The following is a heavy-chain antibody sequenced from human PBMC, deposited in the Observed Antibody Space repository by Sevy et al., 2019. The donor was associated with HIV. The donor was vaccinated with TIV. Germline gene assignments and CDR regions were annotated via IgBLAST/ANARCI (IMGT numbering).Heavy chain of an antibody. D-gene: IGHD3-22*01. CDR2: IKQDGRVK. V-gene: IGHV3-7*03. J-gene: IGHJ3*01. CDR1: GFTFSSYW. Sequence: GGSLRLSCVASSGFTFSSYWMSWVRQAPGKGLEWVANIKQDGRVKYYVDSVRGRFAISRDNAKNSLYLQMNSLRADDTGLYYCARGTYYYYSGGYYHDAFDHCGQGTMVTVSS. CDR3: ARGTYYYYSGGYYHDAFDH.